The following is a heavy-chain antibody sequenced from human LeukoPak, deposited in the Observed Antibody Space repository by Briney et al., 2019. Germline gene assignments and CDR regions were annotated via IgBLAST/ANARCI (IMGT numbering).Heavy chain of an antibody. CDR1: GYSISSGYY. Sequence: SETLSLTCTVSGYSISSGYYWGWIRQPPGKGLEWIGSIYHSGSTYYNPSLKSRVTISVDTSKHRFSLKLSSVTAADTAVYYCARITPLLDIRQLGPDELDYWGQGTLVTVSS. D-gene: IGHD5-12*01. CDR3: ARITPLLDIRQLGPDELDY. CDR2: IYHSGST. J-gene: IGHJ4*02. V-gene: IGHV4-38-2*02.